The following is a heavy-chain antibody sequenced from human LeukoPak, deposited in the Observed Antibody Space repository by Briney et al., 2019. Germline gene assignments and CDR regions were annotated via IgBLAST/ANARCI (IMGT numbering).Heavy chain of an antibody. V-gene: IGHV3-7*05. CDR3: ARGYCRSTNCYKNWFDP. CDR2: IKHDGSEI. Sequence: GGALRLSCAASGFTFSTYRMNWVRQAPGKGREWVSNIKHDGSEINYMDSVKGRFTISRDNAKNSLYLQMNSLRTEDTAVYYCARGYCRSTNCYKNWFDPWGQGTLVTVSS. J-gene: IGHJ5*02. D-gene: IGHD2-2*02. CDR1: GFTFSTYR.